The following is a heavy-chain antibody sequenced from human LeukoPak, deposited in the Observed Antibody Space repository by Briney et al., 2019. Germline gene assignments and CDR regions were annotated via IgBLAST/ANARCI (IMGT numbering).Heavy chain of an antibody. Sequence: PSETLSLTCAVYGGSFSDYYWTWIRQTPGKGLEWIGEVFHSGTTNYNPSLKSRVSISVDTSKNQFSLKLSSVTAADTAVYYCARAGFDPWGQGTLVTVSS. V-gene: IGHV4-34*12. CDR3: ARAGFDP. CDR2: VFHSGTT. J-gene: IGHJ5*02. CDR1: GGSFSDYY.